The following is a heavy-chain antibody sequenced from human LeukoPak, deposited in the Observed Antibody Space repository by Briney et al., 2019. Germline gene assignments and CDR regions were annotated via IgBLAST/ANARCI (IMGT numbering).Heavy chain of an antibody. CDR1: GFTFGDYA. CDR2: IRSKDHGGTT. CDR3: ARCKSTVGTGYYVFDY. Sequence: GGSLRLSCTASGFTFGDYALSWFRQAPGKGLEWLSFIRSKDHGGTTEYAASVKGRFTISRDNAKNSLYLQMNSLRAEDTAVYYCARCKSTVGTGYYVFDYWGQGTLVTVSS. V-gene: IGHV3-49*03. J-gene: IGHJ4*02. D-gene: IGHD3/OR15-3a*01.